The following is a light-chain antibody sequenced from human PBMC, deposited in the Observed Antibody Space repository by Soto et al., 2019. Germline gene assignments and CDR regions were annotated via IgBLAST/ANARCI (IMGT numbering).Light chain of an antibody. J-gene: IGKJ1*01. CDR1: QSVSSTY. CDR3: QQYNNWPPWT. V-gene: IGKV3-15*01. Sequence: EIVLTQSPVTLSLSPGERATLSCRASQSVSSTYLIWYQQKPGQAPRLLIYGASTRATGIPARFSGSGSGTEFTLTISSLQSEDFAVYYCQQYNNWPPWTFGQGTKVDIK. CDR2: GAS.